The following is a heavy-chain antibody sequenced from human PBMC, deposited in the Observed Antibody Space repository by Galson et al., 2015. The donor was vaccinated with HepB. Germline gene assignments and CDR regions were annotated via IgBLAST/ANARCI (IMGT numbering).Heavy chain of an antibody. CDR2: INPNSGGT. D-gene: IGHD3-9*01. CDR3: ARDSRFKYYDILTASNAYDY. CDR1: GYTFTGYY. Sequence: SVKVSCKASGYTFTGYYMHWVRQAPGQGLEWMGRINPNSGGTNYAQKFQGRVTMTRDTSISTAYMELSRLRSDDTAVYYCARDSRFKYYDILTASNAYDYWGQGTLVTVSS. J-gene: IGHJ4*02. V-gene: IGHV1-2*06.